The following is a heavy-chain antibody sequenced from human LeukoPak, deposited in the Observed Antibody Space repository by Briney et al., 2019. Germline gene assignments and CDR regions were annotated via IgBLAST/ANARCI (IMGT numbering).Heavy chain of an antibody. J-gene: IGHJ5*02. CDR3: ARSRGSSSWDLWFDP. Sequence: SGTLSLTRAVSGGSISSSNWWSWVRQPPGKGLEWIGEIYHSGSTNYNPSLKSRVTISVDKSKNQFSLKLSSVTAADTAVYYCARSRGSSSWDLWFDPWGQGTLVTVSS. CDR1: GGSISSSNW. CDR2: IYHSGST. D-gene: IGHD6-13*01. V-gene: IGHV4-4*02.